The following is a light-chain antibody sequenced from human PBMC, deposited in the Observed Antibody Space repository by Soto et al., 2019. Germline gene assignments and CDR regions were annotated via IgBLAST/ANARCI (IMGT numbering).Light chain of an antibody. J-gene: IGLJ1*01. V-gene: IGLV1-44*01. CDR3: ASWDDSLNGSYV. Sequence: QSVLTQPPSASGTPGQRVTISCSGSSSNIGSNTVNWYQQLPGTAPKLLIYSNNQRPSGVPDRFSGSKSGTSASLAISRLQSEDEADYYCASWDDSLNGSYVFGTGTKLTVL. CDR2: SNN. CDR1: SSNIGSNT.